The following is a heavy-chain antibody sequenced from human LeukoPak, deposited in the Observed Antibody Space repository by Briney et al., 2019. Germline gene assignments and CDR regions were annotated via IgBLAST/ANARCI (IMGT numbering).Heavy chain of an antibody. V-gene: IGHV3-53*01. CDR3: ARDWYYDSSGSIDY. J-gene: IGHJ4*02. CDR2: IYSGGST. Sequence: GGSLRLSCAASGFTVSSNYMSWVRQAPGKGLEWVSVIYSGGSTYYADSVKGRFTISRDNSKNTLYLQMNSLRAEDTAVYYCARDWYYDSSGSIDYWGQGTLVTVSS. CDR1: GFTVSSNY. D-gene: IGHD3-22*01.